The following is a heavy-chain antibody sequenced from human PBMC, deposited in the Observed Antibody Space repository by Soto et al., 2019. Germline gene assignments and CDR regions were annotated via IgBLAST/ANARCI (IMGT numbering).Heavy chain of an antibody. CDR1: GLTFRSYW. CDR3: ARRGVGSGYDYEDY. J-gene: IGHJ4*02. D-gene: IGHD5-12*01. V-gene: IGHV3-74*03. Sequence: EVQVVESGGGLVQPGGSLRLSCAASGLTFRSYWMHWVRQAPGKGLVWVSRINSDGSSTTYADSVKGRFTISRDNAKNKLYLQMNSLRAEDTAMYYCARRGVGSGYDYEDYWGQGTLVTVSS. CDR2: INSDGSST.